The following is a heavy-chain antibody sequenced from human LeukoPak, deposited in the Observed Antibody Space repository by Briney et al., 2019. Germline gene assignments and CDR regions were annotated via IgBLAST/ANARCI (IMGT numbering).Heavy chain of an antibody. V-gene: IGHV4-39*01. CDR1: GVSISSSNSY. J-gene: IGHJ4*02. CDR3: ARQTGSGLFILP. D-gene: IGHD3/OR15-3a*01. CDR2: IYYSGNT. Sequence: SETLSLTCTVSGVSISSSNSYWGWLRQPPGKGLEWIGSIYYSGNTYYNASLKSQDSISIDTSKNQFSLRLTSVTAADTAVYYCARQTGSGLFILPGGQGTLVTVSS.